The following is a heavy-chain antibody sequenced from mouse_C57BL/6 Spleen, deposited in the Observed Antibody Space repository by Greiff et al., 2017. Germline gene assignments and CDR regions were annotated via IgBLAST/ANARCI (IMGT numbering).Heavy chain of an antibody. V-gene: IGHV5-6*01. Sequence: EVQLVESGGDLVKPGGSLKLSCAASGFTFSSYGMSWVRQTPDKRLEWVATISSGGSYTYYPASVKGRFTISRDTAKNTLYLQMSSLKADDTAMYYCASQREGAYWGQGTLVTVSA. CDR1: GFTFSSYG. CDR2: ISSGGSYT. J-gene: IGHJ3*01. CDR3: ASQREGAY.